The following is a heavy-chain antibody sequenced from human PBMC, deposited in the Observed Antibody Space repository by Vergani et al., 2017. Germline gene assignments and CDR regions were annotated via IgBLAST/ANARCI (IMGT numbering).Heavy chain of an antibody. V-gene: IGHV3-33*01. J-gene: IGHJ5*02. CDR3: ARERAVAGIVWFDP. CDR1: GFTFSSYG. D-gene: IGHD6-19*01. Sequence: QVQLVESGGGVVQPGRSLRLSCAASGFTFSSYGMHWVRQAPGKGLEWVAVIWYDGSNKYYADSVKGRFIISRDNSKNTLYLQMNSLRAEDTAVYYCARERAVAGIVWFDPWGQGTLVTVSS. CDR2: IWYDGSNK.